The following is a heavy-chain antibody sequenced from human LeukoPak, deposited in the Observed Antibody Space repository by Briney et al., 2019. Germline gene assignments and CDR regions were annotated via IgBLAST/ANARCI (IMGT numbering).Heavy chain of an antibody. D-gene: IGHD4-17*01. V-gene: IGHV1-24*01. J-gene: IGHJ4*02. CDR2: FDPEDGET. Sequence: GASVKVSCKASGGTFSSYAISWVRQAPGKGLEWMGGFDPEDGETIYAQKFQGRVTMTEDTSTDTAYMELSSLRSEDTAVYYCATDVSHTPVTTGKYYFDCWGQGTLVTVSS. CDR3: ATDVSHTPVTTGKYYFDC. CDR1: GGTFSSYA.